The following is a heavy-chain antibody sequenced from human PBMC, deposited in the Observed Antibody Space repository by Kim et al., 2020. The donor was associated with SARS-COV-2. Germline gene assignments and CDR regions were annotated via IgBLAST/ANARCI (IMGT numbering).Heavy chain of an antibody. CDR1: GGTFSSYA. J-gene: IGHJ3*02. D-gene: IGHD3-10*01. CDR2: IIPIFGTA. Sequence: SVKVSCKASGGTFSSYAISWVRQAPGQGLEWMGGIIPIFGTANYAQKFQGRVTITADESTSTAYMELSSLRSEDTAVYYCARPDHSGSYFDAFDIWGQGTMVTVSS. V-gene: IGHV1-69*13. CDR3: ARPDHSGSYFDAFDI.